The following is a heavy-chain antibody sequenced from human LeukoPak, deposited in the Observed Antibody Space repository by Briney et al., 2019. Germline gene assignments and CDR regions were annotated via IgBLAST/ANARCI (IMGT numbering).Heavy chain of an antibody. Sequence: PGGSLRLSCVASGFTFGKYWMSWVRQAPGKGLVWVANIKQDGSKKNYVDSVKGRFTISRDNTKNSLYLQMNSLRAEDTAVYYCATPLDYYDSSGYHQGGDWGQGTLVTVSS. CDR3: ATPLDYYDSSGYHQGGD. CDR1: GFTFGKYW. D-gene: IGHD3-22*01. CDR2: IKQDGSKK. J-gene: IGHJ4*02. V-gene: IGHV3-7*03.